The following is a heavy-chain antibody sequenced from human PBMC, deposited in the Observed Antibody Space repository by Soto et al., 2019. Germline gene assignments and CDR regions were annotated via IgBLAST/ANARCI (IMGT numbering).Heavy chain of an antibody. CDR2: IYYSGST. V-gene: IGHV4-59*01. Sequence: SETLSLTCTVSGGSISSYYWSWIRQPPGKGLEWIGYIYYSGSTNYNPSLKSRVTISVDTSKNQFSLKLSSVTAADTAVYYRARGGRILDVWGQGTTVTVSS. J-gene: IGHJ6*02. CDR3: ARGGRILDV. D-gene: IGHD1-26*01. CDR1: GGSISSYY.